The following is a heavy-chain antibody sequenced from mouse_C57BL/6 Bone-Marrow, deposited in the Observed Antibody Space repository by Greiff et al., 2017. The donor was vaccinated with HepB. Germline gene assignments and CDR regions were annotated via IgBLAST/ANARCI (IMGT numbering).Heavy chain of an antibody. CDR2: IYPRSGNT. Sequence: QVQLQQSGAELARPGASVKLSCKASGYTFTSYGISWVKQRTGQGLEWIGAIYPRSGNTYYNEKFKGKATLTADKSSSTAYMELRSLTSEDSAVYFCATNRGHDCDYFDYWGQGTTLTVSS. CDR3: ATNRGHDCDYFDY. J-gene: IGHJ2*01. CDR1: GYTFTSYG. V-gene: IGHV1-81*01. D-gene: IGHD2-4*01.